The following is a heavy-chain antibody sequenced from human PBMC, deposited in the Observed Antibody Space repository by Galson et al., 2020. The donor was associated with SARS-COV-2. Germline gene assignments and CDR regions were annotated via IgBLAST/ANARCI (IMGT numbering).Heavy chain of an antibody. V-gene: IGHV3-23*01. Sequence: GESLKISCEASGFSFSDYVMTWVRQAPGKGLEWVASISGGGVTTSYADSVKGRFTISRDNYKNTVYLQMNSLRGEDTAVYFCAKYIVVVTPFDYWGQGTLVSVSS. CDR3: AKYIVVVTPFDY. D-gene: IGHD2-21*02. J-gene: IGHJ4*02. CDR2: ISGGGVTT. CDR1: GFSFSDYV.